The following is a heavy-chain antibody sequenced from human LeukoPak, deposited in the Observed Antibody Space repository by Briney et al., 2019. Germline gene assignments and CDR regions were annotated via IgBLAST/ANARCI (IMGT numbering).Heavy chain of an antibody. Sequence: SETLSLTCTVSGDSISHGDKYWTWIRQPAGKPLEWIGRIYGNGRYNYNPSLGSRVTLSLDTSKNQFSLELASVTAADTAVYYCARDQSNRYFDLWGRGTLVTVSS. CDR2: IYGNGRY. CDR3: ARDQSNRYFDL. CDR1: GDSISHGDKY. J-gene: IGHJ2*01. D-gene: IGHD2-21*01. V-gene: IGHV4-61*02.